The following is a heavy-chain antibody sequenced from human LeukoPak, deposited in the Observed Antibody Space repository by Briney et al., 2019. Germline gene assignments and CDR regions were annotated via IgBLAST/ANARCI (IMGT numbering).Heavy chain of an antibody. CDR2: IYPGDSDT. CDR1: GYSFTSYW. V-gene: IGHV5-51*01. D-gene: IGHD1-26*01. CDR3: ARYSGSSLPYYYYYMDV. Sequence: GESLKISCKGSGYSFTSYWIGWVRQMPEKGLEWMGIIYPGDSDTRYSPSFQGQVTISADKSISTAYLQWSSLKASDTAMYYCARYSGSSLPYYYYYMDVRGKGTTVTVSS. J-gene: IGHJ6*03.